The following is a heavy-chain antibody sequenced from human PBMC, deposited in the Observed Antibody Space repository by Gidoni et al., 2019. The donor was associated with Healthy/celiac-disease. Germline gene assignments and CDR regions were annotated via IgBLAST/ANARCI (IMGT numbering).Heavy chain of an antibody. J-gene: IGHJ4*02. CDR3: ARDEEEMAFDY. CDR2: ISSSSSYM. Sequence: EVQLVESGGGLVKPGGSLRLSCAASGFTFSSYSMNWVRQAPGKGLEWVSSISSSSSYMYYADSVKGRFTISRDNAKNSLYLQMNSLRAEDTAVYYCARDEEEMAFDYWGQGTLVTVSS. CDR1: GFTFSSYS. D-gene: IGHD5-12*01. V-gene: IGHV3-21*01.